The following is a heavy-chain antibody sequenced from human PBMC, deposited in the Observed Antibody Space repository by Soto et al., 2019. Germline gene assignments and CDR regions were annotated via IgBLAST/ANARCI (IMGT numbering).Heavy chain of an antibody. CDR3: AKEASYGLPSLDY. J-gene: IGHJ4*02. D-gene: IGHD5-18*01. V-gene: IGHV3-43*01. CDR2: ISWDGGST. Sequence: PGGSLRLSCAASGFTFDDYTRHWVRQAPGKGLEWVSLISWDGGSTYYADSVKGRFTISRDNSKNSLYLQMNSLRTEDTALYYCAKEASYGLPSLDYWGQGTLVTVSS. CDR1: GFTFDDYT.